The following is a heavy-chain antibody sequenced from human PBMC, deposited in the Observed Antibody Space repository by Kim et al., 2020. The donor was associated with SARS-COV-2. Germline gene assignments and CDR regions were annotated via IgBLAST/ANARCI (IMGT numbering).Heavy chain of an antibody. V-gene: IGHV4-59*13. D-gene: IGHD1-7*01. Sequence: SETLSLTCTVSGGSISSYYWSWIRQPPGKGLEWIGYIYYSGSTNYNPSLKSRVTISVDTSKNQFSLKLSSVTAADTAVYYCARITGTTSTLFDPWGQGTLVTVSS. J-gene: IGHJ5*02. CDR1: GGSISSYY. CDR3: ARITGTTSTLFDP. CDR2: IYYSGST.